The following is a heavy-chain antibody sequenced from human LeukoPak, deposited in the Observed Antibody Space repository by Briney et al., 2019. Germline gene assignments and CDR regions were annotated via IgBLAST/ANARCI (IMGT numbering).Heavy chain of an antibody. V-gene: IGHV3-23*01. CDR3: AKTPARSPGDP. D-gene: IGHD2-2*01. J-gene: IGHJ5*02. CDR2: ISGSGGST. Sequence: GGSLRLSCAASGFTFSNYAMSWVRQAPGKRLEWVSAISGSGGSTYYTDSVKGRFAISRDNSKNTLYLQMNSLRAEDTAVYYCAKTPARSPGDPWGQGTLVTVSS. CDR1: GFTFSNYA.